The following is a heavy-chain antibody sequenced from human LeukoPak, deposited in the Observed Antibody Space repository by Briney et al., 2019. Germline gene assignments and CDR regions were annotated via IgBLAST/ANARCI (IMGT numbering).Heavy chain of an antibody. D-gene: IGHD3-10*01. CDR2: IYYSGST. Sequence: SETLSLTCTVSGGSISSYYWSWIRQPPGKGLEWIGSIYYSGSTYYNPSLKSRVTISVDTSKNQFSLKLSSVTAADTAVYYCARDERSLARGSGSYYNYWGQGTLVTVSS. CDR1: GGSISSYY. CDR3: ARDERSLARGSGSYYNY. V-gene: IGHV4-59*12. J-gene: IGHJ4*02.